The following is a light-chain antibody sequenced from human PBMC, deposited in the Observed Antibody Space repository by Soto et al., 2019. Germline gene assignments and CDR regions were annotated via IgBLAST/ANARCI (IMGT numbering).Light chain of an antibody. Sequence: QSALTQPASVSGSPGQSITISCTGTSSDVGGYIYVSWYQQHPGKAPKLMIYDVTSRPSGVSYRFSGSKSGNTASLTISGLQAEDEADYYCSSNTTSSSYVFGTGTEVTVL. CDR1: SSDVGGYIY. J-gene: IGLJ1*01. V-gene: IGLV2-14*01. CDR2: DVT. CDR3: SSNTTSSSYV.